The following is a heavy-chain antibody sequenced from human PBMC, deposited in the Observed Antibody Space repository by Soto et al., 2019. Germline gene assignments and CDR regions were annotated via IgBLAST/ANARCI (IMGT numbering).Heavy chain of an antibody. D-gene: IGHD2-15*01. CDR3: AKDFMMVVAATPYAFDI. Sequence: HPGGSLSLSCAASGFTFDDDAMHWVRQAPGKGLEWVSGISWNSGSIGYADSVKGRFTISRDNAKNSLYLQMNSLRAEDTALYYCAKDFMMVVAATPYAFDIWGQGTMVTVSS. CDR2: ISWNSGSI. V-gene: IGHV3-9*01. J-gene: IGHJ3*02. CDR1: GFTFDDDA.